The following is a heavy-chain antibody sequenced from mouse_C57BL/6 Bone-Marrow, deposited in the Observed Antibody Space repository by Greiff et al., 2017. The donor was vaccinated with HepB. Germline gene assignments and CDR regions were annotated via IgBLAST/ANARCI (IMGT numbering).Heavy chain of an antibody. CDR3: ATWLFDY. CDR1: GYTFTDYY. Sequence: EVQLQQSGPELVKPGASVKISCKASGYTFTDYYMNWVKQSHGKSLEWIGDINPNNGGTSYNQKFKGKATLTVDKSSSTAYMELRSLTSEDSAVYYCATWLFDYWGQGTTLTVSS. CDR2: INPNNGGT. V-gene: IGHV1-26*01. J-gene: IGHJ2*01.